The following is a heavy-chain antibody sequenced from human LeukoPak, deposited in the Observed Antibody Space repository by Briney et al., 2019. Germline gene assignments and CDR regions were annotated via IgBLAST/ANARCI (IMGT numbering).Heavy chain of an antibody. Sequence: GGSLRLSCTVSGFTVSSNSMSWVRQAPGKGLEWVANIKQDGSEKYYVDSVKGRFTISRDNAKNSLYLQMNSLRAEDTAVYYCARRYDSSGYYPNNLFDYWGQGTLVTVSS. CDR2: IKQDGSEK. D-gene: IGHD3-22*01. V-gene: IGHV3-7*01. J-gene: IGHJ4*02. CDR1: GFTVSSNS. CDR3: ARRYDSSGYYPNNLFDY.